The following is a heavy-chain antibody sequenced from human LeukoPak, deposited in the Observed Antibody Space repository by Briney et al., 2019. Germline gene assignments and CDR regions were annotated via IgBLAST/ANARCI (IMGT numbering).Heavy chain of an antibody. Sequence: GGSLRLSCAASGFTFSSYSMNWVRQAPGKWLEWVSYISSSSRTIYYADSVKGRFTISRDNAKNSLYLQMNSLRDEDTAVYYCARDLPPGSSGWYLGYWGQGTLVTVSS. CDR2: ISSSSRTI. D-gene: IGHD6-19*01. J-gene: IGHJ4*02. CDR3: ARDLPPGSSGWYLGY. CDR1: GFTFSSYS. V-gene: IGHV3-48*02.